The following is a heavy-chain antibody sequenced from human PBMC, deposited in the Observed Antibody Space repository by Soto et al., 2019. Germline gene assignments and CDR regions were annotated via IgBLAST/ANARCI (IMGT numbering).Heavy chain of an antibody. J-gene: IGHJ4*02. CDR2: ISSSGSTI. V-gene: IGHV3-11*01. D-gene: IGHD6-13*01. CDR3: ARGSAAAGTTREFDY. Sequence: GGSLRLSCAASGFTFSDYYMSWIRQAPGKGLEWVSYISSSGSTIYYADAVKGRFTISRDNAKNSLYLQMNSLRAEDTAVYYCARGSAAAGTTREFDYWGQGTLVTVSS. CDR1: GFTFSDYY.